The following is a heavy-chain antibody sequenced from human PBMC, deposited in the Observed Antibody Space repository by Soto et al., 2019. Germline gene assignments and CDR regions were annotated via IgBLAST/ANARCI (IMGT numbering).Heavy chain of an antibody. D-gene: IGHD3-3*01. CDR3: ARDRRFLEWLDY. CDR1: GFTFTSYG. V-gene: IGHV3-33*01. Sequence: QMHLVESGGGVVQPGRSLTLSCVASGFTFTSYGIHWVRQAPGKGLEWVAVIWYDGSNKYYGDSVKGRFSFSRDNSKNTVYLQMNSLRAEDTAVYYCARDRRFLEWLDYWGQGTLVSVSS. J-gene: IGHJ4*02. CDR2: IWYDGSNK.